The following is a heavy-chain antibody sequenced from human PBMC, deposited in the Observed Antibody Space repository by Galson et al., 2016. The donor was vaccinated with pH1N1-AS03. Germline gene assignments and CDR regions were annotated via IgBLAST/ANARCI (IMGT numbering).Heavy chain of an antibody. CDR3: SRVFGEDCSGGYKGASAMEA. V-gene: IGHV1-69*02. D-gene: IGHD2-15*01. CDR2: INPMVGLA. Sequence: SVKVSCKASGGTLSSYTINWVRQAPGQGLEWMGRINPMVGLADYAQKLQDRVTITADKSTSTVYMALGSLRSEDTAVYYCSRVFGEDCSGGYKGASAMEAWGRGTTVTVSS. J-gene: IGHJ6*02. CDR1: GGTLSSYT.